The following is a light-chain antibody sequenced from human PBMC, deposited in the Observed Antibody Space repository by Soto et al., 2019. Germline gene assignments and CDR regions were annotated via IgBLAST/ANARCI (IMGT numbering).Light chain of an antibody. CDR1: QNIKSNY. J-gene: IGKJ1*01. CDR2: GAS. CDR3: QQYGTSLRGT. Sequence: SVLTQSPGTLSLSPGERATLSCRGSQNIKSNYLAWYRQNPGQAPRLLIYGASNRAAGVPDRFSCSGSGTEITLTTTILEPEDFAVYSSQQYGTSLRGTFGQGTKLDI. V-gene: IGKV3-20*01.